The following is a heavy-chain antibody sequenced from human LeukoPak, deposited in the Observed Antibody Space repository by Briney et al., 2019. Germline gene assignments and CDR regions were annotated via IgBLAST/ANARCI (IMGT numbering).Heavy chain of an antibody. CDR1: GGSFSGYY. CDR3: ARETSSYDSSGPFDY. D-gene: IGHD3-22*01. J-gene: IGHJ4*02. V-gene: IGHV4-34*01. CDR2: INHSGST. Sequence: SETLSLTCAVYGGSFSGYYWSWIRQPPGKGLEWIGEINHSGSTNYNPSLKSRVTISVDTSKNQFSLKLSSVTAADTAVYYCARETSSYDSSGPFDYWGQGTLVTVSS.